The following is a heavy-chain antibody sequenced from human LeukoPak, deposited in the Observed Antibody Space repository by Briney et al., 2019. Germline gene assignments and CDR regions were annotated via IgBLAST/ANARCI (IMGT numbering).Heavy chain of an antibody. Sequence: SETLSLTCAISGDTVSSDFITWNCNRPWQWRDLESLGRTYYNSRWSNDYAVSVESRITINPDTTRNQFSLQLKSVTPEDTAVYYCARGYMKSDFDYWGRGNRVTVTS. V-gene: IGHV6-1*01. CDR1: GDTVSSDFIT. CDR2: TYYNSRWSN. D-gene: IGHD1-1*01. J-gene: IGHJ4*02. CDR3: ARGYMKSDFDY.